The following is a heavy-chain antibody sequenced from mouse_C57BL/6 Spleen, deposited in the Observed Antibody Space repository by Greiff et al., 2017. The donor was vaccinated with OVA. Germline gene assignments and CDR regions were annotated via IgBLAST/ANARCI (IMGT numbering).Heavy chain of an antibody. Sequence: EVQVVESEGGLVQPGSSMKLSCTASGFTFSDYYMAWVRQVPEKGLEWVANINYDGSSTYYLDSLKSRFIISRDNAKNILYLQMSSLKSEDTATYYCARDHGNYPYYYAMDYWGQGTSVTVSS. J-gene: IGHJ4*01. CDR2: INYDGSST. V-gene: IGHV5-16*01. CDR3: ARDHGNYPYYYAMDY. D-gene: IGHD2-1*01. CDR1: GFTFSDYY.